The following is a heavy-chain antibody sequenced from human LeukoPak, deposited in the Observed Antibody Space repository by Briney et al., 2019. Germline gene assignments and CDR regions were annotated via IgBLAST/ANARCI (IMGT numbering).Heavy chain of an antibody. CDR3: ARGPGYYDILPGLDY. Sequence: SETLSLTCTVSGGSISSYYWSWIRQPPGKGLEWIGYIYYSGSTNYNPSLKSRVTISVDTSKNQFSLKLSSVTAADTAVYYCARGPGYYDILPGLDYWGQGTLVTVSS. CDR2: IYYSGST. D-gene: IGHD3-9*01. V-gene: IGHV4-59*01. J-gene: IGHJ4*02. CDR1: GGSISSYY.